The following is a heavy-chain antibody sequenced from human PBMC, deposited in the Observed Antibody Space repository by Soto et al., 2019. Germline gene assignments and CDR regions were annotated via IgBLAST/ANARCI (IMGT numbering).Heavy chain of an antibody. Sequence: SLRLSCAASGFTFSSYAMNWVRQAPGKGLEWVSAISGSGGSTYYADSVKGRFTISRDSSKNTLYLQMNSLRAEDTAVYYCAKGNSWSPALVLDIWGQGTTVTVSS. CDR3: AKGNSWSPALVLDI. J-gene: IGHJ6*02. CDR2: ISGSGGST. V-gene: IGHV3-23*01. CDR1: GFTFSSYA. D-gene: IGHD1-7*01.